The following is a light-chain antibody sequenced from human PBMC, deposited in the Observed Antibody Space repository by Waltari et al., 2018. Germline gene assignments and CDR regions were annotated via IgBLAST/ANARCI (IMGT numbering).Light chain of an antibody. Sequence: QSALTQPPSASGSPGESVTISCTGTSSDIGDYDYVSWYQQHPGKAPNLMIYEVIKRPSGVPASFSACKSANTASLTVSWLQAEDEADYYCCTYASTNNFYVFGTGTKVTVL. CDR3: CTYASTNNFYV. CDR2: EVI. J-gene: IGLJ1*01. CDR1: SSDIGDYDY. V-gene: IGLV2-8*01.